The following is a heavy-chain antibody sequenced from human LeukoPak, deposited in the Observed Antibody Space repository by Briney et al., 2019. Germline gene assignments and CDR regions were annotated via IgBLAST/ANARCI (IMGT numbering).Heavy chain of an antibody. V-gene: IGHV3-7*05. Sequence: GGCLRLSCAASAFTFSTYWMRWVGQAPGKGLEWVAMIKPDGSEKYYVDSVKGPFTISRDNAKNSLYLQMTSLRAEDTAVYYCPRTASGETSSGHLMDYWGQGTTVTVS. CDR3: PRTASGETSSGHLMDY. CDR2: IKPDGSEK. CDR1: AFTFSTYW. J-gene: IGHJ6*02. D-gene: IGHD3-10*01.